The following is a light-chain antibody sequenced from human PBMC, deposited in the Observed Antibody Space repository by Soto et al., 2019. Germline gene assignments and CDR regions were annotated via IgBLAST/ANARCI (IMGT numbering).Light chain of an antibody. CDR3: QQYNSWPLT. CDR1: QSVSSN. CDR2: GAS. V-gene: IGKV3D-15*01. J-gene: IGKJ4*01. Sequence: EIVMTQSPATLSVSPGDTATLSCRASQSVSSNLAWYQQKPGQAPRLLIYGASSRATGTPSRFSGSWSGTEFTLTISSLQSEDFAVYYCQQYNSWPLTFGGGTKVEIK.